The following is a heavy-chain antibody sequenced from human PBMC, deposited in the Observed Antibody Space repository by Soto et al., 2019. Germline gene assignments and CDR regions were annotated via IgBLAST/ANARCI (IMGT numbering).Heavy chain of an antibody. V-gene: IGHV3-23*01. J-gene: IGHJ6*02. D-gene: IGHD6-6*01. CDR2: ISGSGGST. Sequence: GGSLRLSCAASGFTFSSYAMSWVRQAPGKGLEWVSAISGSGGSTYYADSVKGRFTISRDNSKNTLYLQMNSLRAEDTAVYYCAASAQIAARSYYYGMDVWGQGTTVTVSS. CDR3: AASAQIAARSYYYGMDV. CDR1: GFTFSSYA.